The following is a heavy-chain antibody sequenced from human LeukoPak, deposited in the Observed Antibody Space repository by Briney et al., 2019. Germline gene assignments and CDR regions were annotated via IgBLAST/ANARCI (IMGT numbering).Heavy chain of an antibody. D-gene: IGHD2-21*02. J-gene: IGHJ4*02. Sequence: SETLSLTCTVSGGTISSYSWSWIRQPPGKGLEWIGSIYYSGSTNYNPSLRSRVTISVDTSKNQFSLKLSSVTAADTAVYYCARTLPNCGGDCRYYFDYWGQGTLVTVSS. CDR1: GGTISSYS. V-gene: IGHV4-59*01. CDR3: ARTLPNCGGDCRYYFDY. CDR2: IYYSGST.